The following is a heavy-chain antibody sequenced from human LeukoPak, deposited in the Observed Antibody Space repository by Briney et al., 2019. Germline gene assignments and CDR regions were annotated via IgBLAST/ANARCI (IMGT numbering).Heavy chain of an antibody. J-gene: IGHJ5*02. D-gene: IGHD1-26*01. CDR1: GFTFSNAW. CDR2: IRSKTDGGTT. V-gene: IGHV3-15*07. CDR3: NPSERRGS. Sequence: GGSLRLSCAASGFTFSNAWMNWVRQAPGKGLEWVGCIRSKTDGGTTDYAAPVKGRFTISRDDSKNTLFLQMNSLKIEDTAVYYCNPSERRGSWGQGTLVTVSS.